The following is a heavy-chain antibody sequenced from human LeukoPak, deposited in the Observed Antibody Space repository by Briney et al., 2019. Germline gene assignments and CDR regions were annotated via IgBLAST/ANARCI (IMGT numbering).Heavy chain of an antibody. V-gene: IGHV3-30*04. CDR1: GFTFGDYA. CDR2: ISYDGSNK. Sequence: GGSLRLSCTASGFTFGDYAMSWFRQAPGKGVEWVAVISYDGSNKYYADSVKGRFTISRDNSKNTLYLQMNSLRAEDTAVYYCANGYCTNGVCYPYYYYYMDVWGKGTTVTVSS. CDR3: ANGYCTNGVCYPYYYYYMDV. J-gene: IGHJ6*03. D-gene: IGHD2-8*01.